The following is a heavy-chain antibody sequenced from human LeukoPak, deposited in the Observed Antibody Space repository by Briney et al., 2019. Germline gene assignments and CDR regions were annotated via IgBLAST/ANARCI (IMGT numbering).Heavy chain of an antibody. CDR3: ARPHSGYDLGEFDY. V-gene: IGHV1-2*02. J-gene: IGHJ4*02. CDR2: INPNSGGT. Sequence: GASVKVSCKASGYTFTGYYMHWVRQAPGQGLEWMGWINPNSGGTNYAQKFQGRVTMTRDTSISTAYMELSRLRSDDTAVYYCARPHSGYDLGEFDYWGQGTLVTVSS. CDR1: GYTFTGYY. D-gene: IGHD5-12*01.